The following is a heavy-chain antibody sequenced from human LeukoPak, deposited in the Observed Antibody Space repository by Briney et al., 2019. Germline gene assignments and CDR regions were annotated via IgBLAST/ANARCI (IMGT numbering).Heavy chain of an antibody. V-gene: IGHV3-23*01. CDR1: GFTFSSYA. CDR2: ISENGGTT. D-gene: IGHD5-24*01. J-gene: IGHJ4*02. CDR3: VRDHGGDGYSPFDY. Sequence: GGSLRLSCAASGFTFSSYALSWVRQAPGKGLEWVSGISENGGTTFYADSVKGRFTITRDNSKNTLHLLMDNLRVEDTAVYYCVRDHGGDGYSPFDYWGQGTQVTVSS.